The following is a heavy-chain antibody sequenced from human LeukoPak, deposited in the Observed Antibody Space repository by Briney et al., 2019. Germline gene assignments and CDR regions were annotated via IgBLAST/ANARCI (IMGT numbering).Heavy chain of an antibody. J-gene: IGHJ6*03. CDR3: ARNGAGMVKWTILYYYMDV. V-gene: IGHV4-34*01. Sequence: PSETLSLTCAVYGGSFSGYYWSWIRQPPGKGLEWIGEINHSGSTNYNPSLKSRITISVDTSKNQFSLKLSSVTAADTAVYYCARNGAGMVKWTILYYYMDVWGKGTTVTISS. CDR1: GGSFSGYY. CDR2: INHSGST. D-gene: IGHD5-18*01.